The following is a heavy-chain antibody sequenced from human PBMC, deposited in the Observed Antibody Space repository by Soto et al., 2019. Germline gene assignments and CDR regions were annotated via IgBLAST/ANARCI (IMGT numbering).Heavy chain of an antibody. CDR3: ARGRAINYYGSGSYTYYYYGMDV. J-gene: IGHJ6*02. Sequence: QVQLQQWGAGLLKPSETLSLTCAVYGGSFSGYYWSWIRQPPGKGLEWIGEINHSGSTNYNPSLKSRVTISVDTSKNQSSLKRSSVTAADTAVYYCARGRAINYYGSGSYTYYYYGMDVWGQGTTVTVSS. CDR1: GGSFSGYY. D-gene: IGHD3-10*01. V-gene: IGHV4-34*01. CDR2: INHSGST.